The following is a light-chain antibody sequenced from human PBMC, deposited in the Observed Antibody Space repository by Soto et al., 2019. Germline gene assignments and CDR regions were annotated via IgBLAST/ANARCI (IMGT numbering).Light chain of an antibody. CDR2: GAS. V-gene: IGKV3-15*01. Sequence: VMTPCPASLSLAPGGRVTLSCRASQSVSSNLAWYQQQPGQAPRLLIYGASTMATGIPARFSGSGSGTEFTLTISSLQSEDFAVYYCQQYNNSITFGQGTRLEIK. CDR3: QQYNNSIT. J-gene: IGKJ5*01. CDR1: QSVSSN.